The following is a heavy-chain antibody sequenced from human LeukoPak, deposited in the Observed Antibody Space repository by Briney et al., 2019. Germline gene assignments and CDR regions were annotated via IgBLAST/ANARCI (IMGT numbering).Heavy chain of an antibody. CDR2: IYSGGST. CDR1: GFTVSSNY. V-gene: IGHV3-53*01. D-gene: IGHD3-22*01. Sequence: GGSLRLSCAASGFTVSSNYMSWVRQAPGKGLEWVSVIYSGGSTYYADSVKGRFTIPRDNSKNTLYLQMNSLRAEDTAVYYCAYGDYYDSSGYYSSYWGQGTLVTVSS. CDR3: AYGDYYDSSGYYSSY. J-gene: IGHJ4*02.